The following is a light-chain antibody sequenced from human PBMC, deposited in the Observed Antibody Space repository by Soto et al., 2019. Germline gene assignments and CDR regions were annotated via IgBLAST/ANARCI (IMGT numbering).Light chain of an antibody. V-gene: IGKV3-11*01. CDR1: RTVGNF. CDR2: DTS. CDR3: QQRQYWPPIT. Sequence: EIVLTQSPATLSLSPGERATLSCRASRTVGNFLAWYQQKPGQAPRLLIYDTSNRATGVPARFSGSGSGTDFTLTISSLEPEDCAIYYCQQRQYWPPITFGQGTRLEIK. J-gene: IGKJ5*01.